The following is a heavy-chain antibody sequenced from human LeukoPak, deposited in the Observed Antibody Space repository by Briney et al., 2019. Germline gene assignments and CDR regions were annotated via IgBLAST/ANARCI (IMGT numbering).Heavy chain of an antibody. D-gene: IGHD2-2*02. Sequence: PGGSLRLSCAASGFTFSSYSMNWVRQAPGKGLEWVSSISSSSSYIYYADSVKGRFTISRDNAKNSLYLQMNSLRAEDTAVYYCARAYCSSTSCYRGGYYYMDVWGKGTTVTVSS. V-gene: IGHV3-21*01. CDR3: ARAYCSSTSCYRGGYYYMDV. J-gene: IGHJ6*03. CDR1: GFTFSSYS. CDR2: ISSSSSYI.